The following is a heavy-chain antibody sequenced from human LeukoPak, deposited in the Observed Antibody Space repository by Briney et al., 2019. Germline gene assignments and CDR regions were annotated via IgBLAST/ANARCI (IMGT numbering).Heavy chain of an antibody. J-gene: IGHJ4*02. D-gene: IGHD6-19*01. Sequence: GGSLRLSCAASGFTFSSYAMHWVRQAPGKGLEWVAVISYDGSNKYYADSVKGRFTISRDNSKNTLYLQMNSLRAGDTAVYYCARDPRPLYSSGWNYFDYWGQGTLVTVSS. V-gene: IGHV3-30*04. CDR1: GFTFSSYA. CDR2: ISYDGSNK. CDR3: ARDPRPLYSSGWNYFDY.